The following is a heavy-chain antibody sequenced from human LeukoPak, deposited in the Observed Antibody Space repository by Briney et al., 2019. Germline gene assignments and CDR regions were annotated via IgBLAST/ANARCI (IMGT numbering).Heavy chain of an antibody. Sequence: KPSETLSLTCPVSGGSISSYYWSWIRQPPGRGLEWIGYIYYSGSTNYNPSLKSRVTISVDTSKNQFSLKLSSVTAADTAVYYCARLHEDYYFDYWGQGTLVTVSS. CDR3: ARLHEDYYFDY. D-gene: IGHD3/OR15-3a*01. CDR1: GGSISSYY. V-gene: IGHV4-59*08. J-gene: IGHJ4*02. CDR2: IYYSGST.